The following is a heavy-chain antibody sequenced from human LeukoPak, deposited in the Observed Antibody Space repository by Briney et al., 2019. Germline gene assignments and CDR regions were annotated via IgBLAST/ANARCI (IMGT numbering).Heavy chain of an antibody. V-gene: IGHV3-48*01. CDR1: GFTFSSYS. Sequence: TGGSLRLSCAASGFTFSSYSMNWVRQAPGKGLEWVSYISSSSSTIYYADSVKGRFTISRDNAKNSLYLQMNSLRAEDTAVYYCARDSPEYSSSSDEKFDYWGQGTLVTVSS. D-gene: IGHD6-6*01. CDR2: ISSSSSTI. CDR3: ARDSPEYSSSSDEKFDY. J-gene: IGHJ4*02.